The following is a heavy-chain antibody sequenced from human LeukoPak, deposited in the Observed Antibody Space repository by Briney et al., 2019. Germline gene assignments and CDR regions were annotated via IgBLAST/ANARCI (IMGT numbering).Heavy chain of an antibody. Sequence: SETLSLTCTVSAGSISSSSHHWGWIRQSPGKGLEWIGYIYHSGSTYYNPSLKSRVTISVDRSKNQFSLKLSSVTAADTAVYYCARGITTYDYWGQGTLVTVSS. D-gene: IGHD3-22*01. J-gene: IGHJ4*02. V-gene: IGHV4-39*07. CDR1: AGSISSSSHH. CDR3: ARGITTYDY. CDR2: IYHSGST.